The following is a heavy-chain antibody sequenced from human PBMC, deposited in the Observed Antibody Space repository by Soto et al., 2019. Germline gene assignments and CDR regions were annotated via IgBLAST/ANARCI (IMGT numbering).Heavy chain of an antibody. V-gene: IGHV3-21*01. CDR3: ARDRWNRKKEFDY. Sequence: PGGSLRLSCAASGFTFSSYSMNWVRQAPGKGLEWVSSISSSSSYIYYADSVKGRFTISRDNAKNSLYLQMNSLRAEDTAVYYCARDRWNRKKEFDYWGQGTLVTVSS. CDR2: ISSSSSYI. J-gene: IGHJ4*02. D-gene: IGHD1-1*01. CDR1: GFTFSSYS.